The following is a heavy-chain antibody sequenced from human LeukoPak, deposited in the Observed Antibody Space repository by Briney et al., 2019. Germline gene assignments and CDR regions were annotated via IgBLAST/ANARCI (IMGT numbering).Heavy chain of an antibody. V-gene: IGHV4-39*01. Sequence: SETLSLTCTVSGGSIRSSTYYWGWIRQPPGKGLEWVGNINYSGSTYYNPSLKSRVIISVDASKKQFSPKLSSVSAADTAVYYCAGVLVVGLTAYFDSWGQGALVTVSS. CDR3: AGVLVVGLTAYFDS. CDR1: GGSIRSSTYY. D-gene: IGHD2-15*01. CDR2: INYSGST. J-gene: IGHJ4*02.